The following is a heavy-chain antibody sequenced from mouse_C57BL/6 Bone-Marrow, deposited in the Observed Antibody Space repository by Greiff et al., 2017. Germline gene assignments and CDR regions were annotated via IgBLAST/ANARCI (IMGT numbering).Heavy chain of an antibody. CDR2: IYPGDGDT. CDR3: ANYYGSSSPWFAY. D-gene: IGHD1-1*01. Sequence: QVQLQQSGPELVKPGASVKISCKASGYAFSSSWMNWVKQRPGKGLEWIGRIYPGDGDTNYNGKFKGKATLTADKSSSTAYMQLSSLTSEDSAVYFCANYYGSSSPWFAYWGQGTLVTVSA. CDR1: GYAFSSSW. V-gene: IGHV1-82*01. J-gene: IGHJ3*01.